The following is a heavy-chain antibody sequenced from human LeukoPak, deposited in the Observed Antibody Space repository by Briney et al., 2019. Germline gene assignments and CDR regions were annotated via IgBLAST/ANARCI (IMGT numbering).Heavy chain of an antibody. CDR3: AKEYLNGMDV. Sequence: GRSLRLSCAASGFTFDDYAMHWVRQAPGKGLEWVSGVSGSGGSTYYADSVKGRFTISRDNSKNTLYLQMNSLRAEDTAVYYCAKEYLNGMDVWGQGTTVTVSS. V-gene: IGHV3-23*01. CDR1: GFTFDDYA. CDR2: VSGSGGST. D-gene: IGHD2-8*01. J-gene: IGHJ6*02.